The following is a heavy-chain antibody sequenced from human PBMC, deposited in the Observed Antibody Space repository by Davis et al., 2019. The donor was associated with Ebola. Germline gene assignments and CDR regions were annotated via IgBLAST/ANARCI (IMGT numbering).Heavy chain of an antibody. CDR1: GFTLSSYS. CDR3: ARESRGHSYPLDY. CDR2: ISSSSNTI. V-gene: IGHV3-48*02. D-gene: IGHD3-16*01. J-gene: IGHJ4*02. Sequence: GESLKISCAASGFTLSSYSMNWVRQAPGKGLEWVSYISSSSNTIYYADSVKGRFTISRDNAKNSLYLQMNSLRDEDTAVYYCARESRGHSYPLDYWGQGTLVTVSS.